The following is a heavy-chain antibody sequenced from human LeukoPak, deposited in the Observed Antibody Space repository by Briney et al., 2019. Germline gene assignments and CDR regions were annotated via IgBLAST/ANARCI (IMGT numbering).Heavy chain of an antibody. CDR3: ARQLYYDSSGYYWYFDL. V-gene: IGHV4-39*01. J-gene: IGHJ2*01. D-gene: IGHD3-22*01. CDR1: GGSISSSSYY. CDR2: IYFGGST. Sequence: SETLSLTCTVSGGSISSSSYYWGWIRQPPGKGLEWIGTIYFGGSTYYNPSLKSRVTISVDTSKNQFSLKLRSVTAADTAVYYCARQLYYDSSGYYWYFDLWGRGTLVTVSS.